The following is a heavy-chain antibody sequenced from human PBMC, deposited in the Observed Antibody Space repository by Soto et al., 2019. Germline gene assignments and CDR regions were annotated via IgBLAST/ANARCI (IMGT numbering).Heavy chain of an antibody. Sequence: GASVKVSCKASGGTFSSYAISWVRQAPGQGLEWMGGIIPIFGTANYAQKFQGRVTITADESTSTAYMELSSLRSEDTAVYYCAEDDFWSHEGYYYYGMDVWGQGTTVTVSS. CDR3: AEDDFWSHEGYYYYGMDV. D-gene: IGHD3-3*01. CDR1: GGTFSSYA. V-gene: IGHV1-69*13. CDR2: IIPIFGTA. J-gene: IGHJ6*02.